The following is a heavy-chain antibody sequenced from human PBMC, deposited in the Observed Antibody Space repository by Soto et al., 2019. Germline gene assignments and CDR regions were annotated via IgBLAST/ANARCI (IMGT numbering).Heavy chain of an antibody. Sequence: QTLSLTCVISGDSVSSNSAAWNWIRQSPSRGLEWLGRTYYRSKWYNDYAVSVKSRITINPDTSKNQFSLLLNSLSPEDTAVYYCARVGYSSSSAPFPGSYGMDVWGQGTTVTVSS. CDR1: GDSVSSNSAA. V-gene: IGHV6-1*01. CDR2: TYYRSKWYN. D-gene: IGHD6-6*01. CDR3: ARVGYSSSSAPFPGSYGMDV. J-gene: IGHJ6*02.